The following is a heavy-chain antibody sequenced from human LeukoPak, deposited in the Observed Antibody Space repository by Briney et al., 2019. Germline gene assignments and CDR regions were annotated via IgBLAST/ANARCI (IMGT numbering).Heavy chain of an antibody. Sequence: GGSLRLSCAASGFTFSSSAMSWVRQAPGKGPEWVSAISNNGGYTYYADSVQGRFTISRDNSKSTLCLQMNSLRAEDTAVYYCAKQLGYCSDGSCYFPYWGQGTLVTVSS. CDR3: AKQLGYCSDGSCYFPY. J-gene: IGHJ4*02. CDR1: GFTFSSSA. CDR2: ISNNGGYT. V-gene: IGHV3-23*01. D-gene: IGHD2-15*01.